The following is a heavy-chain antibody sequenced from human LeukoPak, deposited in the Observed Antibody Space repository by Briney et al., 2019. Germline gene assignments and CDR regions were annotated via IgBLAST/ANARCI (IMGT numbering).Heavy chain of an antibody. J-gene: IGHJ4*02. CDR1: GGSISSYY. CDR2: IYYNGST. Sequence: SETLSLTCTVSGGSISSYYWSWIRQPPGKGLEWIGYIYYNGSTNYNPSLKSRVTISVDTSKNQFSLKLSSVTAADTAVYYCARGSRDFDYWGQGTLVTVSS. V-gene: IGHV4-59*01. CDR3: ARGSRDFDY.